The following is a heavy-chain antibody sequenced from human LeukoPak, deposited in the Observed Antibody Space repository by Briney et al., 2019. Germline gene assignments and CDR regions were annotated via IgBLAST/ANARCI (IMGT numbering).Heavy chain of an antibody. V-gene: IGHV4-59*12. CDR2: IYYSGST. D-gene: IGHD2-15*01. CDR1: GGSISSYY. CDR3: ASGRGGVDAFDI. J-gene: IGHJ3*02. Sequence: SETLSLTCTVSGGSISSYYWSWIRQPPGKGLEWIGYIYYSGSTNYNPSLKSRVTISVDTSKNQFSLKLSSVTAADTAVYYCASGRGGVDAFDIWGQGTMVTVSS.